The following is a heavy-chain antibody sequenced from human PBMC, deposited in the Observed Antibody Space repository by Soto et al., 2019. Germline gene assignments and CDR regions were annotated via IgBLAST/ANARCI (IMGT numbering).Heavy chain of an antibody. V-gene: IGHV3-30*19. J-gene: IGHJ6*02. CDR3: ARDITIQYYDFWSGSYYGMDV. CDR2: ISYDGSNK. Sequence: HPGGTLRLSCVASGFTFSSYVMHWVRQGPGKGLERVAVISYDGSNKYYADSVKGRFTISRDNSKNTLYLQMNSLRAEDTAVYYCARDITIQYYDFWSGSYYGMDVWGQGTTVTVSS. D-gene: IGHD3-3*01. CDR1: GFTFSSYV.